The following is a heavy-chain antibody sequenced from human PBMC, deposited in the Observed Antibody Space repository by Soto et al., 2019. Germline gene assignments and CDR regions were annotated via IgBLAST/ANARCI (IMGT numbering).Heavy chain of an antibody. V-gene: IGHV1-69*14. CDR3: AVGASGYSYGAH. J-gene: IGHJ4*02. CDR1: GGTFSSYA. D-gene: IGHD5-18*01. Sequence: QVQLVQSGAEVKKPGSSVKVSCKASGGTFSSYAISWVRQAPGQGLEWMGGIIPIFGTANYAQKFQGRVTITADKPRSTAHVELSSLRSEDTAVYYCAVGASGYSYGAHWGQGTLVTVSS. CDR2: IIPIFGTA.